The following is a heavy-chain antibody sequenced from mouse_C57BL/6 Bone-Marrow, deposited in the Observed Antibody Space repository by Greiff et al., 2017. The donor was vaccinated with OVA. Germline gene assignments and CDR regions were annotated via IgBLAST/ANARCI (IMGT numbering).Heavy chain of an antibody. CDR2: IYPGGGYT. CDR1: GYTFTNYW. D-gene: IGHD6-2*01. CDR3: ARLVTMGDYYAMDY. J-gene: IGHJ4*01. Sequence: VKLVESGAELVRPGTSVKMSCKASGYTFTNYWIGWAKQRPGHGLEWIGDIYPGGGYTNYNEKFKGKATLTADKSSSTAYMQFSSLTSEDSAIYYCARLVTMGDYYAMDYWGQGTSVTVSS. V-gene: IGHV1-63*01.